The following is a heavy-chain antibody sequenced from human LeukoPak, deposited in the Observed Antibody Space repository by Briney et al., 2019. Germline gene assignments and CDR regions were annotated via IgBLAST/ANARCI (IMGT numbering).Heavy chain of an antibody. Sequence: PGGSLRLSCAASGFTFSSYGMHWVRQAPGKGLEWVAFIRYDGSNKYYADSVKGRFTISRDNSKNTLYLQMNSLRAEDTAVYYCAKRGEYYYGSGSPPGTAFDIWGQGTMVTVSS. J-gene: IGHJ3*02. CDR2: IRYDGSNK. D-gene: IGHD3-10*01. CDR1: GFTFSSYG. V-gene: IGHV3-30*02. CDR3: AKRGEYYYGSGSPPGTAFDI.